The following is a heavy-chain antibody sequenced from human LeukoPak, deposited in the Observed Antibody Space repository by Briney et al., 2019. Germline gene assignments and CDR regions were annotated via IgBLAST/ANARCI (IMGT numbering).Heavy chain of an antibody. CDR1: GGSFSGYY. J-gene: IGHJ4*02. V-gene: IGHV4-34*01. CDR2: INHSGST. CDR3: ARGLRYCSSTSCFPFDC. D-gene: IGHD2-2*01. Sequence: SETLSLTCAVYGGSFSGYYWSWIRQPPGKGLEWIGEINHSGSTNYNPSLKSRVTISVDTSKNQFSLKLSSVTAADTAVYYCARGLRYCSSTSCFPFDCWGQGTLVTVSS.